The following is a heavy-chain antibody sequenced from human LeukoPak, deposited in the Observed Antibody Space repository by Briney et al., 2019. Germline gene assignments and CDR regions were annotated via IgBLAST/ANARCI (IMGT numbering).Heavy chain of an antibody. V-gene: IGHV3-48*03. CDR1: GFTFSSYE. D-gene: IGHD3-10*01. J-gene: IGHJ6*03. CDR3: ARGTGYHYYMDV. CDR2: ISSSGSTI. Sequence: GGSLRLSCAASGFTFSSYEMNWVRQAPGKGLEWVSYISSSGSTIYYADSVKGRFTISRDNSKNTVYLQMNSLRVEDTAVYYCARGTGYHYYMDVWGNETSVTISS.